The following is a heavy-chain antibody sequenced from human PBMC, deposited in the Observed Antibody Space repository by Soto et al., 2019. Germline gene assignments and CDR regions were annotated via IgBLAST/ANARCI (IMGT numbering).Heavy chain of an antibody. V-gene: IGHV1-3*01. Sequence: ASVKVSCKASGCTFTSYAMHWVRQAPGQRLEWMGWINAGNGNTKYSQKFQGRVTITRDTSASTAYMELSSLRSEDTAVYYCARGGSSSSWFDPWGQGTLVTVSS. CDR2: INAGNGNT. CDR3: ARGGSSSSWFDP. J-gene: IGHJ5*02. D-gene: IGHD6-6*01. CDR1: GCTFTSYA.